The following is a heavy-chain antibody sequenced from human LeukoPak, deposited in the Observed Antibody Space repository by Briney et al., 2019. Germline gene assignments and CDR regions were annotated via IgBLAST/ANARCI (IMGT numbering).Heavy chain of an antibody. V-gene: IGHV3-23*01. CDR1: GFTFSSYG. D-gene: IGHD6-19*01. J-gene: IGHJ4*02. CDR2: FSGSGDST. Sequence: GGSLRLSCAASGFTFSSYGMSWVRQAPGKGLEWVSGFSGSGDSTKYADSVKGRFTISRDTSKNTLYLQMNSLRADDTAVYYCAKDALVSVAGLFDYWGQGTLVTVSS. CDR3: AKDALVSVAGLFDY.